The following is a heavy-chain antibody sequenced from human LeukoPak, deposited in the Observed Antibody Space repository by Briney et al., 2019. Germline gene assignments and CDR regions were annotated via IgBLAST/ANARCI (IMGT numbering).Heavy chain of an antibody. CDR1: GFTFSSYA. J-gene: IGHJ4*02. Sequence: PGGSLRLSCAASGFTFSSYAMSWVRQAPGKGLEWVSAISGSGGSTYYVDSVKGRFTISRDNSKNTLYLQMNSLRAEDTAVYYCAKAAAITIFGVVIVNFDYWGQGTLVTVSS. CDR3: AKAAAITIFGVVIVNFDY. V-gene: IGHV3-23*01. D-gene: IGHD3-3*01. CDR2: ISGSGGST.